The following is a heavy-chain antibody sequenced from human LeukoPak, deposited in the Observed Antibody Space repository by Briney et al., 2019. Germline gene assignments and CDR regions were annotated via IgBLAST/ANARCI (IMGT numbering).Heavy chain of an antibody. Sequence: SETLSLTCTVSGGSISSSSYYWGWIRQPPGKGLEWCGSIYYSGSTYYNPSLKRRFTISVATSKNHFSLKLSSVTAADTAVYYCARLYSSSRYLYYSYYMDVWGKGTTVTISS. V-gene: IGHV4-39*02. CDR3: ARLYSSSRYLYYSYYMDV. CDR1: GGSISSSSYY. CDR2: IYYSGST. D-gene: IGHD6-13*01. J-gene: IGHJ6*03.